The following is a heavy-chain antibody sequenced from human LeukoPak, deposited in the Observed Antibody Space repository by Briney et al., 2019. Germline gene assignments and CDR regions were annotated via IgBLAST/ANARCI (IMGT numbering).Heavy chain of an antibody. D-gene: IGHD6-19*01. CDR3: AKDDNLIAVTYFDY. CDR2: ISSSSRYI. V-gene: IGHV3-21*04. J-gene: IGHJ4*02. CDR1: RFTFSSCK. Sequence: GGSLRLSCAASRFTFSSCKMNWVRQAPGKGLEWVSSISSSSRYIYYADSVKGRFTISRDNAKNSLYLQMNSLRAEDTAVYYCAKDDNLIAVTYFDYWGQGTLVTVSS.